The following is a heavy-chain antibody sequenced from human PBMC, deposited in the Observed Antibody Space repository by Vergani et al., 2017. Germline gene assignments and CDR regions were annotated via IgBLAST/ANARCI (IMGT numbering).Heavy chain of an antibody. CDR3: ARVLYCSGGSCYFDAFDI. Sequence: QVQLVQYGAEVKKPGASVKVSCKASGYTFTGYYMHWVRQAPGQGLEWMGWINPNSGGTNYAQKFQGRVTMTRDTSISTAYMELSRLRSDDTAVYYCARVLYCSGGSCYFDAFDIWGQGTMVTVSS. V-gene: IGHV1-2*02. D-gene: IGHD2-15*01. J-gene: IGHJ3*02. CDR1: GYTFTGYY. CDR2: INPNSGGT.